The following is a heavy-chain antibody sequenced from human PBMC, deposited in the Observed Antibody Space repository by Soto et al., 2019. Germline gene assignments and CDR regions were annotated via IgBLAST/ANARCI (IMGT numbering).Heavy chain of an antibody. J-gene: IGHJ5*02. V-gene: IGHV3-23*01. CDR2: ISGSGGST. D-gene: IGHD6-13*01. Sequence: PGGSLRLSCAASGFTFSSYAMSWVRQAPGKGLEWVSAISGSGGSTYYADSVKGRFTISRDNSKNTLYLQMNSLRAEDTAVYYCAKAPALTYSRNWFDPWGQGTLVTVSS. CDR1: GFTFSSYA. CDR3: AKAPALTYSRNWFDP.